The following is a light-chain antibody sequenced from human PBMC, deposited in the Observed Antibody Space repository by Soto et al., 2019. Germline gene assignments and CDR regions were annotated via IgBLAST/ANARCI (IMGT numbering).Light chain of an antibody. J-gene: IGKJ1*01. Sequence: DIQMTQSPSTLSASVGDRVTITCRASQSIRSWLAWYQQKPGKAPKLLIYDASSLESGVPSRFSGSGSGTDFTLTISSLQPDDFATYYCQPYNNSPTFGQGTKVEI. CDR1: QSIRSW. CDR2: DAS. V-gene: IGKV1-5*01. CDR3: QPYNNSPT.